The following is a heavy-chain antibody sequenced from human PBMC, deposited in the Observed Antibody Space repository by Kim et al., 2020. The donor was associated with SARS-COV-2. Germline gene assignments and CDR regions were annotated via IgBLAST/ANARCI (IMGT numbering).Heavy chain of an antibody. J-gene: IGHJ6*02. CDR3: ARDLSIAAAGIFYYYYGMDV. V-gene: IGHV1-18*01. CDR2: ISAYNGNT. D-gene: IGHD6-13*01. CDR1: GYTFTSYG. Sequence: ASVKVSCKASGYTFTSYGISWVRQAPGQGLEWMGWISAYNGNTNYAQKLQGRVTMTTDTSTSTAYMELRSLRSDDTAVYYCARDLSIAAAGIFYYYYGMDVWGQGTTVTVSS.